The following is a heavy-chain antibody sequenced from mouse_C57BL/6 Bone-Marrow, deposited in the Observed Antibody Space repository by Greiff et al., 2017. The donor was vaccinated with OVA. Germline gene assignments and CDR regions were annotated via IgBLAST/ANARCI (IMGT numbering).Heavy chain of an antibody. CDR1: GYTFTSYW. CDR3: ARDYYGSSYDYYAMDY. D-gene: IGHD1-1*01. CDR2: IHPNSGST. V-gene: IGHV1-64*01. Sequence: VQLQQPGAELVKPGASVKLSCKASGYTFTSYWMHWVKQRPGQGLEWIGMIHPNSGSTNYNEKFKSKATLTVDKSSSTAYMQLSSLTSEDSAVYYCARDYYGSSYDYYAMDYWGQGTSVTVSS. J-gene: IGHJ4*01.